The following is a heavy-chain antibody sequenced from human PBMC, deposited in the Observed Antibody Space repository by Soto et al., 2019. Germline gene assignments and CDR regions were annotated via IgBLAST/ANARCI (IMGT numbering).Heavy chain of an antibody. Sequence: QVQLVQSGAEVKKPGASVKVSCKASGYTFTSYGISWVRQAPGQGLEWMGWISAYNGNTNYAQKIQGRATMTTDTATSTAYMELRSLRADDTAVYYCARDDCGGDCYYSADYFGMDVWGQGTTVTVSS. D-gene: IGHD2-21*02. CDR3: ARDDCGGDCYYSADYFGMDV. CDR2: ISAYNGNT. V-gene: IGHV1-18*01. J-gene: IGHJ6*02. CDR1: GYTFTSYG.